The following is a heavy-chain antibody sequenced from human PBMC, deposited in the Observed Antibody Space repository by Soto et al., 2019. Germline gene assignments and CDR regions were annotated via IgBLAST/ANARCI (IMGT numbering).Heavy chain of an antibody. CDR1: GFTFSSYS. J-gene: IGHJ4*02. CDR3: ARDKSVYYDSSGHFDY. Sequence: GASLKISCAASGFTFSSYSMNWVRQAPGKGLEWVSSISSSSSYIYYADSVKGRFTISRDNAKNSLYLQMNSLRAEDTAVYYCARDKSVYYDSSGHFDYWGQGTLVTVSS. CDR2: ISSSSSYI. D-gene: IGHD3-22*01. V-gene: IGHV3-21*01.